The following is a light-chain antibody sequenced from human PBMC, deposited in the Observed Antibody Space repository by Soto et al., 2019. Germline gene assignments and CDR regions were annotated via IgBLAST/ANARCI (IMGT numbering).Light chain of an antibody. Sequence: QSALTQPASVSGSPGQSITISCTGTSSDIGLYNYVSWYQQHPGKAPKLMIYEVSNRPSGVSSRFSGSKSGNTASLTISGLQAEDEADYYCASYAHSTTLVVFGGGTKLTVL. J-gene: IGLJ3*02. V-gene: IGLV2-14*01. CDR2: EVS. CDR1: SSDIGLYNY. CDR3: ASYAHSTTLVV.